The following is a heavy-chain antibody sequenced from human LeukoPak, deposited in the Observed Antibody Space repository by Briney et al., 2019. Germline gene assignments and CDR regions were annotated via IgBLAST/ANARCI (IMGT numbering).Heavy chain of an antibody. CDR3: ARVHQTGYSIFDI. CDR1: GGSISSGGYY. Sequence: SRTLSPTCTVSGGSISSGGYYWSWIRQHPGKGLEWIGYIYYSGSTYYNPSLKSRVTISVDTSKNHFSLKLSSVTAADTAVYYCARVHQTGYSIFDIWGQGTMVTVSS. J-gene: IGHJ3*02. D-gene: IGHD3-9*01. V-gene: IGHV4-31*03. CDR2: IYYSGST.